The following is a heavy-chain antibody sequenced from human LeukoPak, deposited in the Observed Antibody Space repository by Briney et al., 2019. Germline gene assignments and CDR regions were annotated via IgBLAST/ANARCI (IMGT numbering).Heavy chain of an antibody. CDR3: TRPPSRPYCSSTSCYSDDY. Sequence: GGSLRLSCAASGFTFSGSAMHWVRQASGKGLEWVGRIRSKANSYATAYAASVKGRFTISRDNSKNTAYLQMNSLKTEDTAVYYCTRPPSRPYCSSTSCYSDDYWGQGTLVTVSS. D-gene: IGHD2-2*01. CDR2: IRSKANSYAT. CDR1: GFTFSGSA. J-gene: IGHJ4*02. V-gene: IGHV3-73*01.